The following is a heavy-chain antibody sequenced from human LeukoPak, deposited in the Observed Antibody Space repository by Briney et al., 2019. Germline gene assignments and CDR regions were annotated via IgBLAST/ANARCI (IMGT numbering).Heavy chain of an antibody. D-gene: IGHD6-6*01. V-gene: IGHV4-59*08. CDR3: AREYSSSSGRRAFDF. CDR1: GGSISSYY. J-gene: IGHJ3*01. Sequence: PSETLSLTCTVSGGSISSYYWKWIRQPPGKGLEWIGYIYYSGSTNYNPSLKSRVTTLVDTSKNQFSLRLSTVTAADTAVYYCAREYSSSSGRRAFDFWGQGTMVTVSS. CDR2: IYYSGST.